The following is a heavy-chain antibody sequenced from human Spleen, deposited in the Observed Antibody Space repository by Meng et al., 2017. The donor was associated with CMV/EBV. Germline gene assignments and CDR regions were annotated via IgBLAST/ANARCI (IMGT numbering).Heavy chain of an antibody. CDR2: IYYSGST. J-gene: IGHJ6*02. V-gene: IGHV4-61*01. CDR3: ARDRLGFGMDV. D-gene: IGHD3-16*01. CDR1: GGSVSSGSHY. Sequence: SETLSLTCTVSGGSVSSGSHYWSWIRQPPGKGLEWIGYIYYSGSTNYNPSLKSRVTISVDTSKNQFSLKLSSVTAADTAVYYCARDRLGFGMDVWGQGTTVTVSS.